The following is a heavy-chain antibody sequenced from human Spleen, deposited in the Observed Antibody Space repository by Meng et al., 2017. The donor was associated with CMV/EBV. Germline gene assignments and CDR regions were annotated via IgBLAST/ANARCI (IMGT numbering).Heavy chain of an antibody. CDR2: ITGNAHTI. D-gene: IGHD4-11*01. V-gene: IGHV3-48*04. J-gene: IGHJ4*02. CDR1: GFTFSSYS. CDR3: ARPDSTVHYFDS. Sequence: GESLKISCAASGFTFSSYSMSWIRQAPGKGLEWLSYITGNAHTIYYADSVKGRFTISRDNAKNSLYLQMNSLKAEDTAVYYCARPDSTVHYFDSWGQGTLVTVSS.